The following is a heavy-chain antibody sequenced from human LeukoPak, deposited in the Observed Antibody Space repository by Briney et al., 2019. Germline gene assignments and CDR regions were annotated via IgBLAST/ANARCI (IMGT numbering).Heavy chain of an antibody. J-gene: IGHJ4*02. V-gene: IGHV3-30*18. CDR2: ISYDGSNK. Sequence: GGSLRLSCAASGFTFSSYGMHWVRQAPGKGLEWVAVISYDGSNKYYADSVKGRFTISRDNSKNTLYLQMNSLRAEDTAAYYCAKLYRRIVVVPAAIDYWGQGTLVTVSS. CDR1: GFTFSSYG. D-gene: IGHD2-2*01. CDR3: AKLYRRIVVVPAAIDY.